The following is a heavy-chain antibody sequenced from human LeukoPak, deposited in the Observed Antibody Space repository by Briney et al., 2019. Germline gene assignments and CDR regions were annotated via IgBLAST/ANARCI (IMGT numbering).Heavy chain of an antibody. CDR2: ISTSSSTI. D-gene: IGHD3-22*01. Sequence: GGSLRLSCEASGFTLSPYSMNWVRQAPGKGLEWASYISTSSSTIYYAGSVKGRFTTSRDNAKNTVYLQMNSLRDEDTAVYYCARLYYDSSGADYWGQGTLVTVSS. CDR1: GFTLSPYS. J-gene: IGHJ4*02. CDR3: ARLYYDSSGADY. V-gene: IGHV3-48*02.